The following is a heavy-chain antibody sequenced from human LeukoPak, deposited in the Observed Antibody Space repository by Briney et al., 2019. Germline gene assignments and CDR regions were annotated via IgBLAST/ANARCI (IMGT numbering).Heavy chain of an antibody. CDR1: GFTFSSYA. V-gene: IGHV3-30-3*01. CDR2: ISYDGSIK. J-gene: IGHJ6*03. CDR3: ARDPDGITMVRGARYYYYYMDV. Sequence: GRSLRLSCAASGFTFSSYAMHWVRQAPGKGLEWVAVISYDGSIKYYADSVKGRFTISRDNSKNTLYLQMNSLRAEDTAVYYCARDPDGITMVRGARYYYYYMDVWGKGTTVTVSS. D-gene: IGHD3-10*01.